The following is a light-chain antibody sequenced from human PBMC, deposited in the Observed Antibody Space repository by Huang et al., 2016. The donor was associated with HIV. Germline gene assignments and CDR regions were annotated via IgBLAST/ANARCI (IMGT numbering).Light chain of an antibody. CDR1: QSVGRY. J-gene: IGKJ2*01. Sequence: EIVLTQSPATLSLSQGDRATLSCRASQSVGRYLAWYQQKPGQAPRLRIYNASNRATGVPGRFSGSGSGTDFTLTISSLEPEDFAVYYCQQRNNWPPYTFGQGTKLEIK. V-gene: IGKV3-11*01. CDR3: QQRNNWPPYT. CDR2: NAS.